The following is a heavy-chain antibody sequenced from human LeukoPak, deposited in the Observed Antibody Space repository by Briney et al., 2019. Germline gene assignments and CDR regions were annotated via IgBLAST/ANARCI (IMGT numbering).Heavy chain of an antibody. D-gene: IGHD3-3*01. CDR1: GFTISSYS. J-gene: IGHJ6*02. CDR2: ISSSSSYI. V-gene: IGHV3-21*01. CDR3: ARGGPQGIFGVVIESYGMDV. Sequence: GGSLRLSCAASGFTISSYSMNWVRQAPGKGLEWVSSISSSSSYIYYADSVKGRFTISRDNAKNSLYLQMNSLRAEDTAVYYCARGGPQGIFGVVIESYGMDVWGQGTTVTVSS.